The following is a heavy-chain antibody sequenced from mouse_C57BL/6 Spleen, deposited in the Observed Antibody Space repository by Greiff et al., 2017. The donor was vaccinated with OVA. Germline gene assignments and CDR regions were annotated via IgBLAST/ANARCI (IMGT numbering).Heavy chain of an antibody. J-gene: IGHJ2*01. Sequence: EVQLVESGPELVKPGASVKIPCKASGYTFTDYNMDWVKQSHGKSLEWIGDINPNNGGTIYNQKFKGKATLTVDKSSSTAYMELRSLTSEDTAVYYCARKGYGSSSFDYWGQGTTLTVSS. CDR2: INPNNGGT. CDR1: GYTFTDYN. CDR3: ARKGYGSSSFDY. V-gene: IGHV1-18*01. D-gene: IGHD1-1*01.